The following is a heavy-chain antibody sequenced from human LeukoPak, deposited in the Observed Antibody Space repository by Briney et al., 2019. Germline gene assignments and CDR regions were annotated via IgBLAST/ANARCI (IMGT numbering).Heavy chain of an antibody. V-gene: IGHV4-39*01. J-gene: IGHJ5*02. CDR1: GGSISSSSYY. D-gene: IGHD5-18*01. CDR2: IYYSGST. CDR3: ARAGYSYDFDP. Sequence: SETLSLTCTVSGGSISSSSYYWGWIRQPPGKGLEWNGSIYYSGSTYYNPSLKSRVTISVDTSKNQFSLKLSSVTAADTAVYYCARAGYSYDFDPWGQGTLVTVSS.